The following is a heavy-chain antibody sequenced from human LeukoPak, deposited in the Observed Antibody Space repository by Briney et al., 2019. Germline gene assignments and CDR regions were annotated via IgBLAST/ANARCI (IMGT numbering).Heavy chain of an antibody. J-gene: IGHJ4*02. Sequence: SETLSLTCAVYGGSFSGYYWSWIRQPPGKGLEWIGEINHSGSTNYNPSLKSRVTISVDTSKNQFSLKLSSVTAADTAVYYCARFPMGFGELLYFDYWGQGTLVTVSS. D-gene: IGHD3-10*01. CDR1: GGSFSGYY. CDR3: ARFPMGFGELLYFDY. CDR2: INHSGST. V-gene: IGHV4-34*01.